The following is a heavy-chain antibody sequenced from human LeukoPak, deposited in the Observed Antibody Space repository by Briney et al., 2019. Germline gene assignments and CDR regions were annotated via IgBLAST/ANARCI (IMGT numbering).Heavy chain of an antibody. CDR3: AIQPDSSGYEYYDAFFDY. Sequence: GESLKISCKGSGFRFANSWIGWVRQMPGKGLEWMGIIYPGDSDTRYSPSFQGQVTISADKSISTAYLQWSSLKASDTAMYYCAIQPDSSGYEYYDAFFDYWGQGTRVTVSS. CDR2: IYPGDSDT. V-gene: IGHV5-51*01. CDR1: GFRFANSW. D-gene: IGHD3-22*01. J-gene: IGHJ4*02.